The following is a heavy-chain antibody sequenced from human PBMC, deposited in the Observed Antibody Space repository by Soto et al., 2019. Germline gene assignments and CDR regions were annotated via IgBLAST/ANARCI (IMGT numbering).Heavy chain of an antibody. CDR3: AKGGSAALIAPSGRDNWFDP. CDR2: ITWNGGTI. Sequence: PGGSLRLSCAASGFAFDDYVMHWVRQPPGRGLEWVSGITWNGGTIRYVDSVKGRFTISRDNAENSLYLQMNSLRPEDTAVYYCAKGGSAALIAPSGRDNWFDPWGQGTQGTV. J-gene: IGHJ5*02. D-gene: IGHD6-13*01. V-gene: IGHV3-9*01. CDR1: GFAFDDYV.